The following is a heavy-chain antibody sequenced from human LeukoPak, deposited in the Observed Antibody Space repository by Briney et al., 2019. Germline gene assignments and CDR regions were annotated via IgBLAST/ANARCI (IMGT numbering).Heavy chain of an antibody. CDR2: FGSGGDT. V-gene: IGHV3-13*04. Sequence: PGGSLRLSCAASGFTFSSYDMHCVRQAAGRGLEWVSAFGSGGDTYYPGSVKGRFTISREDAKSSLYLQMNSLGDGDTAVYYCARGGWSHNNRYFDLWGRGTLVIVSS. D-gene: IGHD6-19*01. J-gene: IGHJ2*01. CDR1: GFTFSSYD. CDR3: ARGGWSHNNRYFDL.